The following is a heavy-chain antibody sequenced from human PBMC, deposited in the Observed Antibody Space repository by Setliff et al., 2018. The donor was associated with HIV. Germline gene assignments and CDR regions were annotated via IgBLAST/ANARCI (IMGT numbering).Heavy chain of an antibody. D-gene: IGHD6-13*01. CDR3: ARDGNIAPGDAFDI. CDR2: INPNSGGT. CDR1: GYTFTGYY. J-gene: IGHJ3*02. Sequence: ASVKVSCKASGYTFTGYYMHWVRQDPGQGLEWMGWINPNSGGTNFAQKFQGWVTMTRDTSIIKAYMELSRLRSDDTAVSYCARDGNIAPGDAFDIWCQGTMVTVSS. V-gene: IGHV1-2*04.